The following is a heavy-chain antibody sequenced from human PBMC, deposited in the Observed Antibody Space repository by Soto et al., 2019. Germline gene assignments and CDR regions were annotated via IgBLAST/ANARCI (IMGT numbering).Heavy chain of an antibody. V-gene: IGHV1-69*01. CDR1: GGTFSSYA. J-gene: IGHJ3*02. CDR2: IIPIFGTA. Sequence: QVQLVQSGAEVKKPGSSVKVSCKASGGTFSSYAISWVRQAPGQGLEWMGGIIPIFGTADYAQKFQGRFPSTADESTSTAYMELSSLRSEDTAVYYCARWVWSNSRDAFDIWGQGTMVTVSS. CDR3: ARWVWSNSRDAFDI. D-gene: IGHD3-3*01.